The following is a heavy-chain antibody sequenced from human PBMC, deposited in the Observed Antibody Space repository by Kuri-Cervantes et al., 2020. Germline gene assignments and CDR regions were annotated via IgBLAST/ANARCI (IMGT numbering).Heavy chain of an antibody. V-gene: IGHV3-7*01. J-gene: IGHJ4*02. CDR1: GFTFSSYW. D-gene: IGHD6-19*01. CDR3: ARAVGTQWPPQ. CDR2: IKQDGSEK. Sequence: GESLKISCAAPGFTFSSYWMSWVRQAPGKGLEWVANIKQDGSEKYYVDSVKGRFTISRDNAKNSLYLQMNSLRAEDTAVYYCARAVGTQWPPQWGQGTLVTVSS.